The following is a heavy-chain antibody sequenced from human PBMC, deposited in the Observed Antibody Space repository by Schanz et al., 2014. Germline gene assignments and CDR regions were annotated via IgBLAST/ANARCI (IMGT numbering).Heavy chain of an antibody. CDR1: GGSISTYY. CDR2: IYTSGST. D-gene: IGHD1-26*01. Sequence: QVQLQESGPGLVKPSETLSLTCTVSGGSISTYYWSWIRQPAGKGLEWIGRIYTSGSTNYNPSLKGRVTMSVAPSKNQFSLRPSSVTAADTAVYYCARYTGAYFDYWGQGTLVTVSS. V-gene: IGHV4-4*07. CDR3: ARYTGAYFDY. J-gene: IGHJ4*02.